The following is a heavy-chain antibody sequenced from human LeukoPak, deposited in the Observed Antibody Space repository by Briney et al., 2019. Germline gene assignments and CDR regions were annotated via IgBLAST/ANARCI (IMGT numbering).Heavy chain of an antibody. V-gene: IGHV4-59*01. Sequence: SETLSLTCTVSGGSISSYYWSWIRQPPGKGLEWIGYIYYSGSTNYNPSLKSRVTISVDTSKNQFSLKLSSVTAADTAVYYCARGEWVGKSLWFDPWGQGTLVTVSS. J-gene: IGHJ5*02. CDR2: IYYSGST. CDR3: ARGEWVGKSLWFDP. CDR1: GGSISSYY. D-gene: IGHD3-3*01.